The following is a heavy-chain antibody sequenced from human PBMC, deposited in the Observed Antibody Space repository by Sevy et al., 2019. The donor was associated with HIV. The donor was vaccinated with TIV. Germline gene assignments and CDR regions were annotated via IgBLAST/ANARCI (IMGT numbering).Heavy chain of an antibody. CDR1: GFTFSSYR. V-gene: IGHV3-7*01. J-gene: IGHJ4*02. CDR2: INLNGSET. CDR3: ARLFYGSADY. D-gene: IGHD3-10*01. Sequence: GGSLRLSCAASGFTFSSYRMSWVRQAPGKGLEWLANINLNGSETFYVDSVKSRFSISRHNPRKSVYLQMTSLSAEDTAVYYCARLFYGSADYWGQGTLVTVSS.